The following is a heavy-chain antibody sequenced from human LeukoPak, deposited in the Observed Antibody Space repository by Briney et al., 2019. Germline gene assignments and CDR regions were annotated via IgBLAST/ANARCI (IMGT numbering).Heavy chain of an antibody. V-gene: IGHV4-34*01. J-gene: IGHJ5*02. D-gene: IGHD2-21*01. CDR1: GVSLSDYY. CDR3: ARIRCGQGHDMCYNH. Sequence: PSETLSLTCAVSGVSLSDYYWRWIRQCPGKGLEWIGEVSPGGYTNYNPSLKSRGIISEDPSESHLPLRLRSVTAADTAMYYCARIRCGQGHDMCYNHWAQGTLVTVSS. CDR2: VSPGGYT.